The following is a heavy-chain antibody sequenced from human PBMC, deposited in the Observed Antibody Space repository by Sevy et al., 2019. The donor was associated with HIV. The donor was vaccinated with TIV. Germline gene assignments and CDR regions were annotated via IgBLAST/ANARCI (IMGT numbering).Heavy chain of an antibody. CDR2: INPNSGGT. V-gene: IGHV1-2*02. Sequence: ASVKVSCKASGYTFTGYYMHWVRQAPGQGLEWRGWINPNSGGTNDAQKFQGRVTMTRDTSISTAYMELSRLRSDDTAVYYCARGFYYYDSSGYYWPWGQGTLVTVSS. J-gene: IGHJ5*02. CDR1: GYTFTGYY. CDR3: ARGFYYYDSSGYYWP. D-gene: IGHD3-22*01.